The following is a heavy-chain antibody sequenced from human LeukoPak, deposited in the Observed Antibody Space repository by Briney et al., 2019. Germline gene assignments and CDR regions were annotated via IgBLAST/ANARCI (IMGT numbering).Heavy chain of an antibody. Sequence: ASVKVSCKASGYTFTSYGISWVRQAPGQGLEWMGWINPNSGGTNYAQKFQGWVTMTRDTSISTAYMELSRLRSDDTAVYYCARAYRKVRGVMILYYFDYWGQGTLVTVSS. D-gene: IGHD3-10*01. J-gene: IGHJ4*02. V-gene: IGHV1-2*04. CDR1: GYTFTSYG. CDR2: INPNSGGT. CDR3: ARAYRKVRGVMILYYFDY.